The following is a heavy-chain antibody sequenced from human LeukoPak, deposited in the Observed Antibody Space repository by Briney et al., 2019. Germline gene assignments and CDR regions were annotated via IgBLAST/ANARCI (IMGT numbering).Heavy chain of an antibody. CDR2: ISYDGSNK. CDR1: GFTFSSYA. J-gene: IGHJ3*02. D-gene: IGHD3-10*01. CDR3: ARAPGVYGSGSYYSDVFDI. Sequence: PGGSLRLSCAASGFTFSSYAMHWVRQAPGKGLEWVAVISYDGSNKYYADSVKGRFTISRDNSKNTLYLQMNSLRAEDTAVYYCARAPGVYGSGSYYSDVFDIWGQGTMVTVSS. V-gene: IGHV3-30-3*01.